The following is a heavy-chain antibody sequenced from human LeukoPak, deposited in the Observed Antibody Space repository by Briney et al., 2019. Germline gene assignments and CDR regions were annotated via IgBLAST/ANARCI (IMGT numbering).Heavy chain of an antibody. CDR1: GGSVSSGSYY. D-gene: IGHD1-1*01. CDR2: IYYSGST. V-gene: IGHV4-61*01. J-gene: IGHJ6*04. Sequence: SETLSLTCTVSGGSVSSGSYYWSWIRQPPGKGLEWIGYIYYSGSTNYNPPLKSRVTISVDTSKNQFSLKLSSVTAADTAVYYCARDRYNWNDVMGDYYYYGMDVWGKGTTVTVSS. CDR3: ARDRYNWNDVMGDYYYYGMDV.